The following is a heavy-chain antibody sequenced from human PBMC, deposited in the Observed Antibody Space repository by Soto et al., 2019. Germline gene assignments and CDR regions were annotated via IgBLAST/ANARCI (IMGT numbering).Heavy chain of an antibody. J-gene: IGHJ4*02. D-gene: IGHD6-6*01. CDR3: ARDRPQSRGGIDY. V-gene: IGHV3-21*01. Sequence: EVQLVESGGGLVKPGGSLRLSCAASGFTFSSYSMNWVRQAPGKGLEWVSSISSSSSYIYYADSVKGRFTISRDIAKNALYPQMNSMRGEDTAVYYCARDRPQSRGGIDYWGQGTLVTVSS. CDR2: ISSSSSYI. CDR1: GFTFSSYS.